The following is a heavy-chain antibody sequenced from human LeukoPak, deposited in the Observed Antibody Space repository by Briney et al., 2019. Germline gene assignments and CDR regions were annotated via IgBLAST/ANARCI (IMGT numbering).Heavy chain of an antibody. CDR1: GGSFSGHY. Sequence: SETLSLTCAVYGGSFSGHYWSWIRQRPGKGLEWIGEINHSGSSNYSPSLKSRVTLSVDTTKNQCSLKLTSVTAADTAVYYCARLFYYGGSGYYGAFEYWGQGNLVTVSS. J-gene: IGHJ4*02. V-gene: IGHV4-34*01. CDR3: ARLFYYGGSGYYGAFEY. CDR2: INHSGSS. D-gene: IGHD3-22*01.